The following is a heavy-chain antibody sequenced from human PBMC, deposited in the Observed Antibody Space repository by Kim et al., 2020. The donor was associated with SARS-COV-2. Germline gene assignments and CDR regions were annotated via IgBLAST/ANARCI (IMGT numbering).Heavy chain of an antibody. CDR3: ARRQAVVVRAYQGAFDI. Sequence: LKSRVTISVDTSKNQFSLKLSCVTAADTAVYYCARRQAVVVRAYQGAFDIWGQGTMVTVSS. V-gene: IGHV4-59*08. D-gene: IGHD2-2*01. J-gene: IGHJ3*02.